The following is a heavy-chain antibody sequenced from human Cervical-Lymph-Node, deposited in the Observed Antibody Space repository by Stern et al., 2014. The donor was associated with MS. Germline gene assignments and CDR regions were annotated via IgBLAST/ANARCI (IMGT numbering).Heavy chain of an antibody. J-gene: IGHJ4*02. CDR2: IYPGGSDT. V-gene: IGHV5-51*01. D-gene: IGHD1-14*01. CDR3: ARQTTAWASDV. Sequence: EVQLVESGAELIRPGESLKISCKGSGYKFSIYWIAWVRQMPGKGLEWMGIIYPGGSDTRYSPSFQGQVTMSADKSTSTAYLQWSSLKASDTAMYFCARQTTAWASDVWGQGTLVTVSS. CDR1: GYKFSIYW.